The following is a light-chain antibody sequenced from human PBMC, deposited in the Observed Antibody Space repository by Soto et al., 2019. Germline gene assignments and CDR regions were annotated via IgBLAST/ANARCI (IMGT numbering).Light chain of an antibody. V-gene: IGKV3-20*01. CDR1: QSVSTSY. Sequence: EIVLTQSPATLSLSPGERATLSCRASQSVSTSYLAWYQQKPGQAPRLLIYGASSRATGIPDRFSGSGSGTDFTLTINRLEPEDFAVYYCQRYGSSPSWTFGQGTKVDI. CDR2: GAS. J-gene: IGKJ1*01. CDR3: QRYGSSPSWT.